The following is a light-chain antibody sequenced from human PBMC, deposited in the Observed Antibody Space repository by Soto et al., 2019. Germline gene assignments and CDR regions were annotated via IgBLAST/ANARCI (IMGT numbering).Light chain of an antibody. V-gene: IGLV2-11*01. Sequence: QSALTQPRSVCGSPGQSVTISCTGTSSDVGGYNYVSWYQQHPGKAPKLMIYDVSKRPSGVPDRFSGSKSGNTASLTISGLQAEDEADYYCCSYAGSYTLGVFGGGTQLTVL. CDR3: CSYAGSYTLGV. CDR2: DVS. J-gene: IGLJ3*02. CDR1: SSDVGGYNY.